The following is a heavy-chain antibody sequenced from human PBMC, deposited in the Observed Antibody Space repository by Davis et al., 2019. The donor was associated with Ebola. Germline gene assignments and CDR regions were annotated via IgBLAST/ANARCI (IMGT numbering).Heavy chain of an antibody. D-gene: IGHD2-2*01. CDR1: GYSFTSYW. CDR2: IYPGDSDT. V-gene: IGHV5-51*01. Sequence: GESLKISCKGSGYSFTSYWIGWVRQMPGKGLEWMGIIYPGDSDTRYSPSFQGQVTISADKSISTAYLQWSSLKASDTAMYYCARRRGYCISTSCYADANFDYWGQGTLVTVSS. J-gene: IGHJ4*02. CDR3: ARRRGYCISTSCYADANFDY.